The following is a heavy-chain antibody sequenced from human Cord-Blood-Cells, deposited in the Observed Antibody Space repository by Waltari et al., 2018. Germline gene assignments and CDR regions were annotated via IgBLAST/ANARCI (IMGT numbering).Heavy chain of an antibody. D-gene: IGHD1-1*01. CDR3: ARDYNWYLDY. V-gene: IGHV4-61*09. Sequence: QVQLQESGPGLVKPSQTLSLTCTVSGGSISSGSYYWSWIRQPAGKGLEWIGYIYTSGSTNYHPSRKSRVTISVDTSKNQFSLKLSSVTAADTAVYYCARDYNWYLDYWGQGTLVTVSS. CDR2: IYTSGST. CDR1: GGSISSGSYY. J-gene: IGHJ4*02.